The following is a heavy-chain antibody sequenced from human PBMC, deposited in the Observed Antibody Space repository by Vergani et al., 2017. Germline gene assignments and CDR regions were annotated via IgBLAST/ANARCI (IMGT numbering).Heavy chain of an antibody. CDR3: AKGTPPGVYAIGPFDY. V-gene: IGHV3-9*01. Sequence: EVQLVESGGGLVQPGRSLRLSCAASGFTFDDYAMHWVRQAPGKGLEWVSGISWNSGSIGYADSVKGRFTISRDNAKNSLYLQMNSLRAEDTAVYYCAKGTPPGVYAIGPFDYWGQGILVTVSS. CDR1: GFTFDDYA. J-gene: IGHJ4*02. CDR2: ISWNSGSI. D-gene: IGHD2-8*01.